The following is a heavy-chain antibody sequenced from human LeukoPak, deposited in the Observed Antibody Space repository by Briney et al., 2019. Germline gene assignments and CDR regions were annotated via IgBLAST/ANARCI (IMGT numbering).Heavy chain of an antibody. CDR2: INSDGSST. D-gene: IGHD3-3*01. J-gene: IGHJ5*02. CDR3: ARDNGRFLEWSTRFDP. CDR1: GFTFSSYW. Sequence: GGSLRLSCAASGFTFSSYWTHWVRQAPGKGLVWVSRINSDGSSTSYADSVKGRFTISRDNAKNTLYLQMNSLRAEDTAVYYCARDNGRFLEWSTRFDPWGQGTLVTVSS. V-gene: IGHV3-74*01.